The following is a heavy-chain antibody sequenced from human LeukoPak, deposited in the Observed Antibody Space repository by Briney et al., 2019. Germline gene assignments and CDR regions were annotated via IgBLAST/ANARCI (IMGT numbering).Heavy chain of an antibody. Sequence: GGSLRLSCAASGFTFAASPMHWVRQAPGKGLEWIGRIRSKTNNYATAYSESVKGRVIISRDDSKYKAYLEMNSLKIEDTAVYYCTSRSMIPRWFDPWGQGSLVVVSS. CDR2: IRSKTNNYAT. J-gene: IGHJ5*02. CDR1: GFTFAASP. D-gene: IGHD5/OR15-5a*01. V-gene: IGHV3-73*01. CDR3: TSRSMIPRWFDP.